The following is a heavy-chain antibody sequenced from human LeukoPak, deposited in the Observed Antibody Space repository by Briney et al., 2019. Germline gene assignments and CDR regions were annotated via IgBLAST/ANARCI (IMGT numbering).Heavy chain of an antibody. CDR2: IYSGGST. CDR1: GFTVSSNY. J-gene: IGHJ6*03. CDR3: ASLALPYCSGGSCYFRFVENYYYMDV. D-gene: IGHD2-15*01. Sequence: GGSLRLSCAASGFTVSSNYMSWVRQAPGKGLEWVSVIYSGGSTYYADSVKGRFTISRDNAKNSLYLQMNSLRAEDTAVYYCASLALPYCSGGSCYFRFVENYYYMDVWGKGTTVTISS. V-gene: IGHV3-53*01.